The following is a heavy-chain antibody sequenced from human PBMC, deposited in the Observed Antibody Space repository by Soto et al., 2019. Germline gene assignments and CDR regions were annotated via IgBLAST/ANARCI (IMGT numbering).Heavy chain of an antibody. CDR1: GFTFSSYG. J-gene: IGHJ4*02. CDR2: ISYDGSNK. Sequence: QVQLVESGGGVVQPGRSLRLSCAASGFTFSSYGMHWVRQAPGKGLEWVAVISYDGSNKYYADSVKGRFTISRDNSKNTLYLQMNSLRAEDTAVYYCAKGHVLRFLEWPPGYWGQGTLVTVSS. CDR3: AKGHVLRFLEWPPGY. D-gene: IGHD3-3*01. V-gene: IGHV3-30*18.